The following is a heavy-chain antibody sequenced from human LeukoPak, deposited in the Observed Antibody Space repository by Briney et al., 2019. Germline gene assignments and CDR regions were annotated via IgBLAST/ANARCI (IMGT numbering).Heavy chain of an antibody. CDR1: GGSFSGYY. J-gene: IGHJ5*02. V-gene: IGHV4-34*01. CDR2: INHSGST. Sequence: SETLSLTCAVYGGSFSGYYWSWIRQPPGKGLEWIGEINHSGSTNYNPSLKSRVTISLDTSKNQFSLMLSSVTAADTAVYYCARDWATVTESWFDPWGQGTLVTVSS. D-gene: IGHD4-17*01. CDR3: ARDWATVTESWFDP.